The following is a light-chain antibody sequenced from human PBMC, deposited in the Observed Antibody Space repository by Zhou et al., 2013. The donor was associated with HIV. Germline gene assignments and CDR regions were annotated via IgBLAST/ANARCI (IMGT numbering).Light chain of an antibody. CDR1: QSVSSN. J-gene: IGKJ4*01. CDR3: QHRTNWPGLT. Sequence: EVVMTQSPATLSVSPGERATLSCRASQSVSSNLAWYQQKPGQAPRLLIYGASTRATGIPARFSGSGSGTEFTLTISSLQSEDFAVYYCQHRTNWPGLTFGGGTKVEIK. V-gene: IGKV3-15*01. CDR2: GAS.